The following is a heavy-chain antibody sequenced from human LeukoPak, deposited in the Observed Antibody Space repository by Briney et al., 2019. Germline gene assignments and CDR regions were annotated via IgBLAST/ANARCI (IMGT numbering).Heavy chain of an antibody. J-gene: IGHJ4*02. CDR3: ARVVDRYSSGWYYFDY. CDR2: IYYSGST. Sequence: PSETLSLTCTVSGDSISNYYWSWIRQPPWKGLEWIGYIYYSGSTNYNPSLKSRVTISVDTSKNQFSLKLSSVTAADTAVYYCARVVDRYSSGWYYFDYWGQGTLVTVSS. D-gene: IGHD6-19*01. V-gene: IGHV4-59*01. CDR1: GDSISNYY.